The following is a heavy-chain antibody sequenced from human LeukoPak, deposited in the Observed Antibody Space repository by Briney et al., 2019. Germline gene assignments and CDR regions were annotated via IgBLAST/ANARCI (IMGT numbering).Heavy chain of an antibody. D-gene: IGHD1-26*01. J-gene: IGHJ4*02. V-gene: IGHV3-23*01. Sequence: GGSLRLSCAASGFIFSDYYMTWIRQAPGKGLKWLSTITGGAENTYCADSVKGRFTISRDNSKNTVYLQMNSLRVEDTAVYYCAKVLSGSQDYWGQGTLVTVFS. CDR2: ITGGAENT. CDR1: GFIFSDYY. CDR3: AKVLSGSQDY.